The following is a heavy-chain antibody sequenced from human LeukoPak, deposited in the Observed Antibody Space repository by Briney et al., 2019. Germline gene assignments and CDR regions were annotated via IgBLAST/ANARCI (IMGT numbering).Heavy chain of an antibody. CDR2: INHSKNT. Sequence: SGTLSLTCAVSGASISSPNWWSWVRQPPGKGLEWIGEINHSKNTNYNPSLKSRVTISVDTSKNQFSLKLSSVTAADTAVYYCARGRDRGPDSSGIWGLKGTSYMDVWAKGTTVTVSS. CDR1: GASISSPNW. CDR3: ARGRDRGPDSSGIWGLKGTSYMDV. V-gene: IGHV4-4*02. J-gene: IGHJ6*03. D-gene: IGHD3-22*01.